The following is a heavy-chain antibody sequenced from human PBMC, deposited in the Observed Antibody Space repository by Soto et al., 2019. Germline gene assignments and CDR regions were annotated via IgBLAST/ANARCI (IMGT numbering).Heavy chain of an antibody. V-gene: IGHV1-69*12. D-gene: IGHD3-22*01. CDR2: IIPIFGTA. Sequence: QVQLVQSGAEVKKPGSSVKVACKASGGTFSSDAISWVRQAPGQGLEWMGGIIPIFGTADYAQKFQGRVTITADESTRTGNMALSSLRSEDTAVYYCASHYDSSGYYYRGLDYWGQGTLVTVSS. J-gene: IGHJ4*02. CDR1: GGTFSSDA. CDR3: ASHYDSSGYYYRGLDY.